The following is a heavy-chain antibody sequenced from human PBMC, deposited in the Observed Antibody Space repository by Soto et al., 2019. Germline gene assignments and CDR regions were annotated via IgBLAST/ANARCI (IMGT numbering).Heavy chain of an antibody. J-gene: IGHJ6*02. V-gene: IGHV4-34*01. CDR2: INHSGST. CDR1: GGSFSGYY. CDR3: ARGRRNYYYYYGMDV. Sequence: QVQLQQWGAGLLKPSETLSLTCAVYGGSFSGYYWSWIRQPPGKGLEWIGEINHSGSTNYNPSLKSRVTISVDTSKNQFSLKLSSVTAADTAEYYCARGRRNYYYYYGMDVWGQGTTVTVSS.